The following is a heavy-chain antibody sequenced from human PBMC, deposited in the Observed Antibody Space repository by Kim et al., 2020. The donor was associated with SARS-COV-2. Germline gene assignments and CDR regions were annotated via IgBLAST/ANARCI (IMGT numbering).Heavy chain of an antibody. CDR3: ARGVDPSGYDAGYYFDY. CDR2: ISSSSSYT. Sequence: GGSLRLSCAASGFTFSDYYMSWIRQAPGKGLEWVSYISSSSSYTNYADSVKGRFTISRDNAKNSLYLQMNSLRAEDTAVYYCARGVDPSGYDAGYYFDYWGQGTLVTVSS. D-gene: IGHD5-12*01. CDR1: GFTFSDYY. V-gene: IGHV3-11*06. J-gene: IGHJ4*02.